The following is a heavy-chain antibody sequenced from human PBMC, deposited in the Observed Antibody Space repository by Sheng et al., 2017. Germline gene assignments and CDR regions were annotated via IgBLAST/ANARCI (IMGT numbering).Heavy chain of an antibody. CDR2: ISSSSSYI. D-gene: IGHD6-19*01. CDR3: ARGIRYSSGRRNYMDV. V-gene: IGHV3-21*01. Sequence: EVQLVESGGGLVKPGGSLRLSCAASGFTFSSYSMNWVRQAPGKGLEWVSSISSSSSYIYYADSVKGRFTISRDNAKNSLYLQMNSLRAEDTAVYYCARGIRYSSGRRNYMDVWGKGTTVTVSS. J-gene: IGHJ6*03. CDR1: GFTFSSYS.